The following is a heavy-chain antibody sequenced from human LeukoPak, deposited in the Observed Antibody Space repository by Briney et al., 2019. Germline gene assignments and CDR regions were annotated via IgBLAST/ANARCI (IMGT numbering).Heavy chain of an antibody. CDR1: GFTFSSYG. V-gene: IGHV3-33*06. CDR2: IWYDGSNK. CDR3: AKDKSRIVGPTRFDY. Sequence: GRSLRLSCAASGFTFSSYGMHWARQAPGKGLEWVAVIWYDGSNKYYADSVKGRFTISRDNSKNTLYLQMNSLRAEDTAVYYCAKDKSRIVGPTRFDYWGQGTLVTVSS. J-gene: IGHJ4*02. D-gene: IGHD3-22*01.